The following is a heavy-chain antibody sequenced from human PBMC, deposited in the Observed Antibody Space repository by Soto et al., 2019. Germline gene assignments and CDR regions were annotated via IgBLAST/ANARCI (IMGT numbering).Heavy chain of an antibody. CDR2: ISSYNGDT. CDR1: GYTFTRSG. D-gene: IGHD7-27*01. CDR3: AKDFLQDWGQDYYYGMDV. J-gene: IGHJ6*02. Sequence: ASVKVSCKTSGYTFTRSGISWVRQAPGQGPEWMGWISSYNGDTNYAQTFQGRVTMTTDTSTSTAYMELRSLRSDDTALYYCAKDFLQDWGQDYYYGMDVWGQGTTVTVSS. V-gene: IGHV1-18*01.